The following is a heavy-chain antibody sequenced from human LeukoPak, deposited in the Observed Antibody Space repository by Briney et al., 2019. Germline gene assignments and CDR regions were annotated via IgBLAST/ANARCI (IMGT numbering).Heavy chain of an antibody. CDR1: GGSFSDYY. D-gene: IGHD3-10*01. J-gene: IGHJ4*02. CDR3: ARGPGYYGSGSYYKH. V-gene: IGHV4-34*01. CDR2: INHSGST. Sequence: SGTLSLTCAVYGGSFSDYYWSWIRQPPGKGLEWIGEINHSGSTNYNPSLKSRVTISVDTSKNQFSLKLSSVTAADTAVYYCARGPGYYGSGSYYKHWGQGTLVTVSS.